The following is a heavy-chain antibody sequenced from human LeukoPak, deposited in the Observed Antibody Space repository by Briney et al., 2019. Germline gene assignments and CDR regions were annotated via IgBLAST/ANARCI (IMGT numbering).Heavy chain of an antibody. V-gene: IGHV4-4*07. CDR1: GGSISTYT. Sequence: SETLSLTFSVSGGSISTYTWSWVRQTADKGLEWIGRIYVSGTTNYNPSLKSRVIMSVDTSKNQFSLKLTSVTAADTAVYYCTRGPRVGVTGGAYWGQGTLVTVSS. D-gene: IGHD1-26*01. J-gene: IGHJ4*02. CDR2: IYVSGTT. CDR3: TRGPRVGVTGGAY.